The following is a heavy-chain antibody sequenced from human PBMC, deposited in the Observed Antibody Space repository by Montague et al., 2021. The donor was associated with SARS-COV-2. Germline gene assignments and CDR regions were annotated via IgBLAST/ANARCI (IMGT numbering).Heavy chain of an antibody. Sequence: SETLSLTCAVSGDSISSNNWWNWVRQAPGKGLEWIGETYHGGSTNYNPSLKSRVTISVDKTKNQLYLKMRSVTAADTAVYYCARDLRQWLADYYYYGPDVWGQGTTVTVSS. CDR3: ARDLRQWLADYYYYGPDV. CDR2: TYHGGST. V-gene: IGHV4-4*02. D-gene: IGHD6-19*01. J-gene: IGHJ6*02. CDR1: GDSISSNNW.